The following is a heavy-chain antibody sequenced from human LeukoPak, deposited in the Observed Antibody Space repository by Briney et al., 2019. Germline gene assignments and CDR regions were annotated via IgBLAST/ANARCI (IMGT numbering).Heavy chain of an antibody. CDR3: ASPTSIVGAYVGFHYYYGMDV. J-gene: IGHJ6*02. Sequence: GGSLRLSCGASGFTFSSYWMHWVRQAPGKGLVWISRINSDGSTTSYADSVKGRFTISRDNAKNTLYLQMNSLRAEDTAVYYCASPTSIVGAYVGFHYYYGMDVWGQGTTVTVSS. CDR2: INSDGSTT. D-gene: IGHD1-26*01. V-gene: IGHV3-74*01. CDR1: GFTFSSYW.